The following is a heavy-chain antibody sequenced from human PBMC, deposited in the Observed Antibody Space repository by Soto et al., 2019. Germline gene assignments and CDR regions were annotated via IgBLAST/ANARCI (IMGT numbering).Heavy chain of an antibody. J-gene: IGHJ5*02. V-gene: IGHV3-7*01. CDR1: GFTFSSYW. CDR3: ARGGRDAYTWFDP. CDR2: IKQDGSEK. D-gene: IGHD3-16*01. Sequence: EAQLVESGGGLVQPGGSLRVSCAVSGFTFSSYWMSWVRQAPGKGLEWVAKIKQDGSEKDYVDSVKGRFTISRDNANNSLCLHMDSLRAEDTAVYYCARGGRDAYTWFDPWGQGTLVTVSS.